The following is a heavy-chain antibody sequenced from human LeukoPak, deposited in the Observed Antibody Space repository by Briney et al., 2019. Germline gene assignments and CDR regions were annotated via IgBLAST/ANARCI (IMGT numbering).Heavy chain of an antibody. CDR1: GFTFSSYA. CDR3: AKYYDSSGYFSYFDY. V-gene: IGHV3-23*01. CDR2: ISGSGGST. D-gene: IGHD3-22*01. Sequence: PGGSLRLSCAASGFTFSSYAMSWVRQAPGKGLEWVSAISGSGGSTYYADSVKGRFTISRDNSKSTLYLQMNSLRAEDTAVYYCAKYYDSSGYFSYFDYWGQGTLVTVSS. J-gene: IGHJ4*02.